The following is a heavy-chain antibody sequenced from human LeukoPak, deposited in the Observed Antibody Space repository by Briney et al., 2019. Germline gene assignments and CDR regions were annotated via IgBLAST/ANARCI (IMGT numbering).Heavy chain of an antibody. V-gene: IGHV4-4*07. CDR2: IYTSGST. D-gene: IGHD4-17*01. J-gene: IGHJ4*02. Sequence: SETLSLTCTVSGGSISSYYWSWIRQPAGKGLEWIRRIYTSGSTNYNHSLKSRVTMSVDTSKNQFSLKLSSVTAADTAVYYCARDNAGDYVGSSFDYWGQGTLVTVSS. CDR3: ARDNAGDYVGSSFDY. CDR1: GGSISSYY.